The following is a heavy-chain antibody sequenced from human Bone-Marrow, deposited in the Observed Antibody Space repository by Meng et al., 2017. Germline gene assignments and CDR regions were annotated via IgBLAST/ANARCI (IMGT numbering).Heavy chain of an antibody. CDR1: GGSISSYY. J-gene: IGHJ3*02. CDR3: ARTLTLSGGDFGAFDI. V-gene: IGHV4-59*01. Sequence: SETLSLTCTVSGGSISSYYWSWIRQPPGKGLELIGFIYNSGSTNYNPSLKSRVTISVDTSKNQFSLNLSSVTAADTAVYYCARTLTLSGGDFGAFDIWGQGTMVTVSS. D-gene: IGHD2-21*02. CDR2: IYNSGST.